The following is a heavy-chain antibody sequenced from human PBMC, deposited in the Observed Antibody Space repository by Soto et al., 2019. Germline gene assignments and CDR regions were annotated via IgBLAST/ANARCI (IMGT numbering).Heavy chain of an antibody. Sequence: SVKVSCKASGGTFSSYTISWVRQAPGQGLEWMGRIIPILGIANYAQKFQGRVTITADKSTSTAYMELSSLRSEDTAVYYCARGISRSGYDYWLDPWGQGTLVTVSS. V-gene: IGHV1-69*02. CDR1: GGTFSSYT. CDR2: IIPILGIA. CDR3: ARGISRSGYDYWLDP. D-gene: IGHD5-12*01. J-gene: IGHJ5*02.